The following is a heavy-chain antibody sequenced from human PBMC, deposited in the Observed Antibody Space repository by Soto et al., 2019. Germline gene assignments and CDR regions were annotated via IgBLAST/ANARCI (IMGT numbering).Heavy chain of an antibody. CDR1: GASVSRDPYY. V-gene: IGHV4-61*01. D-gene: IGHD1-1*01. CDR2: ILHSGST. J-gene: IGHJ4*02. CDR3: AGGRDAYKSGY. Sequence: SETLSLTCTVSGASVSRDPYYWNWIPQPPGKGLEYIGFILHSGSTNYNPSLNSRVTISQDTSKNQVSLKLTSVTAADTAIYYCAGGRDAYKSGYWGQGTLVTVS.